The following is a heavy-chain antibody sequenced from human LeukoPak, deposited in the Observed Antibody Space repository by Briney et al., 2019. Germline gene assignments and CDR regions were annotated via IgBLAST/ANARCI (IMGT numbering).Heavy chain of an antibody. CDR1: GCSLSTSGMR. J-gene: IGHJ4*02. V-gene: IGHV2-70*04. D-gene: IGHD6-19*01. CDR3: ARTAYSSGWACFDY. Sequence: SGHALVKHTQPLTLICTFSGCSLSTSGMRVSWIRQPPGKALEWLGRIDWDDGKFYSTSLQTRLTITTGTSKNQVVLTMTNIDPVDTATYYCARTAYSSGWACFDYSGQGTLVTVSS. CDR2: IDWDDGK.